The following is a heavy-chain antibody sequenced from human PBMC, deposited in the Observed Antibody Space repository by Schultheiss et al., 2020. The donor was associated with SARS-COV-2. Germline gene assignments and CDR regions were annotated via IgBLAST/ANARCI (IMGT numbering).Heavy chain of an antibody. CDR3: VKDALGVHVDTAMVVGYYYGMDV. Sequence: GGSLRLSCAASGFTFSSYGMHWVRQAPGKGLEWVAVISYDGSNKYYADSVKGRFTISRDNSKNTLYLQMSSLRAEDTAVYYCVKDALGVHVDTAMVVGYYYGMDVWGQGTTVTVSS. V-gene: IGHV3-30*18. CDR1: GFTFSSYG. CDR2: ISYDGSNK. J-gene: IGHJ6*02. D-gene: IGHD5-18*01.